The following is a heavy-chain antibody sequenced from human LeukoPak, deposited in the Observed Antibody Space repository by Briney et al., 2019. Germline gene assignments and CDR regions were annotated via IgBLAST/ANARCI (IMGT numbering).Heavy chain of an antibody. CDR1: GYTFTSYA. D-gene: IGHD2-2*01. CDR2: IIPILGIA. V-gene: IGHV1-69*04. CDR3: ARDSAGVPAAIPFYRMDV. J-gene: IGHJ6*02. Sequence: SVKVSCKASGYTFTSYAISWVRQAPGQGLEWMGRIIPILGIANYAQKFQGRVTITADKSTSTAYMELSSLRSEDTAVYYCARDSAGVPAAIPFYRMDVWGQGTTVTVSS.